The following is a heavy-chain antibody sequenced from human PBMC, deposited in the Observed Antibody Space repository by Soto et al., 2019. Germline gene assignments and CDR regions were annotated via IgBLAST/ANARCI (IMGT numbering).Heavy chain of an antibody. CDR1: GGTFSSYA. CDR3: ARVAITIFGVALRGGMDV. V-gene: IGHV1-69*12. D-gene: IGHD3-3*01. J-gene: IGHJ6*02. CDR2: IIPIFGTA. Sequence: QVQLVQSGAEVKKPGSSVKVSCKASGGTFSSYAISWVRQAPGQGLEWMGGIIPIFGTANYAQKFQGRVTITADESTSPAYMELSSLRPEDRAVYYDARVAITIFGVALRGGMDVWGQGTTVTVSS.